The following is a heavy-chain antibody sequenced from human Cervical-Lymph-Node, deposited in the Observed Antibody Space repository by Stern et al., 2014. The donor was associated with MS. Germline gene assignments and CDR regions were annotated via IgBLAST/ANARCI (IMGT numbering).Heavy chain of an antibody. D-gene: IGHD1-1*01. CDR1: GYTFTNNW. CDR3: ARPPPRRKWDDPNYGMDV. J-gene: IGHJ6*02. Sequence: EVQLVESGAEVKKPGESLKISCKGSGYTFTNNWIAWVRQMPGKGLEWMGIIYPDDSDIRYSPSLQGQVTISADKSISPSYLQGSSLKPADSAVYYCARPPPRRKWDDPNYGMDVWGQGTTVTVSS. V-gene: IGHV5-51*03. CDR2: IYPDDSDI.